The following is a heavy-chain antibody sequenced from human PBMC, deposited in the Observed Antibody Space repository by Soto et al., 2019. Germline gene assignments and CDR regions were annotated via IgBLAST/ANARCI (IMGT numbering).Heavy chain of an antibody. CDR3: ARDKRDFRFLEWSYYFDY. V-gene: IGHV3-30-3*01. D-gene: IGHD3-3*01. CDR2: ISYDGSNK. J-gene: IGHJ4*02. CDR1: GFDFSSYG. Sequence: QVQLVESGGGVVQPGMSLRLSCVASGFDFSSYGMHWVRQAPGKGLEWVAVISYDGSNKYYADSVKGRFTISRDNSKHTLYLELNSLRAEDTAVYYCARDKRDFRFLEWSYYFDYWGQGTLVTVSS.